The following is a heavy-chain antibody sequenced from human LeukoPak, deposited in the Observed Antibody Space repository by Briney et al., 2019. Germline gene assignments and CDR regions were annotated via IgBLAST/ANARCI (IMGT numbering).Heavy chain of an antibody. V-gene: IGHV4-39*01. Sequence: SETLSLTCTVSGGSISSSSYYWGCIRQPPGKGLECIGSIYYSGSTYCNPSLKSRVTISVDTSKNQFSLKLSSVTAADTAVYYCARSGGKSSRSYYDFWSGYYRGYYFDYWGQGTLVTVSS. CDR2: IYYSGST. CDR1: GGSISSSSYY. CDR3: ARSGGKSSRSYYDFWSGYYRGYYFDY. D-gene: IGHD3-3*01. J-gene: IGHJ4*02.